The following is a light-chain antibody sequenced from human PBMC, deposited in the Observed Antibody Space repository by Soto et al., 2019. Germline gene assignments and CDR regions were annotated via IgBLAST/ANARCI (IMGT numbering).Light chain of an antibody. Sequence: EIVLTPSLGTLSLSPGERATLSCRASQSVSSIYLAWYQQKPGQAPRLLIYGASSRATGIPDRFSGSGSGTDFTLTISRLEPEDFAVYYCQQYGSSRWTFGQGTKVDIK. CDR2: GAS. CDR1: QSVSSIY. V-gene: IGKV3-20*01. CDR3: QQYGSSRWT. J-gene: IGKJ1*01.